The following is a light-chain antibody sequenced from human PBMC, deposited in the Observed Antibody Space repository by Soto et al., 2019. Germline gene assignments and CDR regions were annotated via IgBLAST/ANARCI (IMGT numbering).Light chain of an antibody. CDR1: SSDVGGYKY. CDR2: EVS. J-gene: IGLJ2*01. V-gene: IGLV2-8*01. Sequence: QSALTQPPSASGSPVQSVTISCSGTSSDVGGYKYVSWYQQHPGKAPKLMIYEVSKRPSGVPDRFSGSKSGNTASLTVSGLQAEDEADYYCSSYADRHNVLFGGGTKLTVL. CDR3: SSYADRHNVL.